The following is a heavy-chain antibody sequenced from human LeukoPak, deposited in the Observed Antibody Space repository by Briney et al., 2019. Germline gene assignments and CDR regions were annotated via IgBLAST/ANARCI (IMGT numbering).Heavy chain of an antibody. CDR3: ARGYNRGYDFWSGYYKIDY. D-gene: IGHD3-3*01. Sequence: ASVKVSCKASGYTFTGYYMHWVRQAPGQGLEWMGWINPNSDGTDYAQKFQGRVTMTRDTSISTAYMELSRLRSDDTAVYYCARGYNRGYDFWSGYYKIDYWGQGTLVTVSS. J-gene: IGHJ4*02. CDR2: INPNSDGT. CDR1: GYTFTGYY. V-gene: IGHV1-2*02.